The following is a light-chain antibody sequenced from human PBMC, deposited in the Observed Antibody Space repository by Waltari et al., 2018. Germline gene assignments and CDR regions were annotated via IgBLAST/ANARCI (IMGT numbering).Light chain of an antibody. CDR3: QQRSDWPRT. CDR1: QSFSSY. Sequence: CRASQSFSSYLAGYQQKPGQTPRLLIFSASNRAAGIPARFSGSGSGTDFTLTISSLAPEDFAVYYCQQRSDWPRTFGQGTKVEIK. CDR2: SAS. J-gene: IGKJ1*01. V-gene: IGKV3-11*01.